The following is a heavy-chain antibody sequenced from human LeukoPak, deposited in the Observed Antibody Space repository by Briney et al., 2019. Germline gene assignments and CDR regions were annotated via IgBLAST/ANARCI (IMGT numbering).Heavy chain of an antibody. Sequence: GESLRLSCAASGFTFSSYGMHWVRQAPGKGLEWVAVISYDGSNKYYADSVKGRFTISRDNSKNTLYLQMNSLRAEDTAVYYCAKLSSYGGHGWGQGTLVTVSS. CDR2: ISYDGSNK. CDR1: GFTFSSYG. CDR3: AKLSSYGGHG. D-gene: IGHD4-23*01. V-gene: IGHV3-30*18. J-gene: IGHJ4*02.